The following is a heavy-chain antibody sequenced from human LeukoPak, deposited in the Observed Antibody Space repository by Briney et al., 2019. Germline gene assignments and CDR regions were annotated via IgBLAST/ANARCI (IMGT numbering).Heavy chain of an antibody. V-gene: IGHV4-39*01. J-gene: IGHJ4*02. CDR3: ATLPTYYYGSGSRGYFDY. CDR2: IYYSGST. D-gene: IGHD3-10*01. CDR1: GGSISSSSYY. Sequence: SETLSLTCTVSGGSISSSSYYWGWIRQPPGKGLEWIGSIYYSGSTYYNPSLKSRVTMSVDTSKNQFSLKLSSVTAADTAVYYCATLPTYYYGSGSRGYFDYWGQGTLVTVSS.